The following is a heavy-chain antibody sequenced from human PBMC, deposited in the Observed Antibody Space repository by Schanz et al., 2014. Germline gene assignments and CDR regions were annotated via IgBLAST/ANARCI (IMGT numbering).Heavy chain of an antibody. J-gene: IGHJ4*02. D-gene: IGHD5-12*01. CDR1: GFIFGSSV. CDR2: ITGASDHI. V-gene: IGHV3-23*01. CDR3: ARKVVATIGGYYDN. Sequence: EVQLLESGGGLIQPGGSLRLSCAASGFIFGSSVMAWVRQAPGKGLEWVSGITGASDHIDYAESVKGRFTISRDNSKNTLYLQMKSLRAEDTAVYYCARKVVATIGGYYDNWGQGTLVIVSS.